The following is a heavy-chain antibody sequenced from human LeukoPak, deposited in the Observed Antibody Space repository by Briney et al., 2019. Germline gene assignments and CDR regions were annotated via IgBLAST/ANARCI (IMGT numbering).Heavy chain of an antibody. CDR1: GASISSGDYS. V-gene: IGHV4-30-2*01. CDR3: AGDFGSGSYRFDY. Sequence: PSETLSLTCTVSGASISSGDYSWSWIRQPPGKGLEVIGYIYHSGSTTYNPALKSRITISLDRSKNRFSLKLNSVTAADTAVYYCAGDFGSGSYRFDYWGQGTLVTVSS. J-gene: IGHJ4*02. D-gene: IGHD3-10*01. CDR2: IYHSGST.